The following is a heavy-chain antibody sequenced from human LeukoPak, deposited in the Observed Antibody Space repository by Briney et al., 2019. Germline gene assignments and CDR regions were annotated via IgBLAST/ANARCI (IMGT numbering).Heavy chain of an antibody. D-gene: IGHD3-22*01. CDR1: GFTFSGYW. CDR3: ATSDHSSGSD. J-gene: IGHJ4*02. CDR2: INLDGSVR. Sequence: LPGGSLRLSCAASGFTFSGYWMSWVRQAPGKGLEWVANINLDGSVRHYVDSARGRFTISRDNAKNSLYLQMNSLRAEDTALYYCATSDHSSGSDWGQGTLVTVSS. V-gene: IGHV3-7*01.